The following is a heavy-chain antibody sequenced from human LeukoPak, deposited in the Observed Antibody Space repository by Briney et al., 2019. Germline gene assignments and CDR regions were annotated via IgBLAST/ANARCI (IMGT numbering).Heavy chain of an antibody. Sequence: GWALRLSCAASGFTFSRYSMNWARQAPGKGLEGVSYISSSSSTIYYADSVKGRFTISRDNAKNSLYLQMNSLRAEDTAVYYCARSVEMEAWGQGTLVTASS. V-gene: IGHV3-48*04. J-gene: IGHJ5*02. D-gene: IGHD5-24*01. CDR3: ARSVEMEA. CDR1: GFTFSRYS. CDR2: ISSSSSTI.